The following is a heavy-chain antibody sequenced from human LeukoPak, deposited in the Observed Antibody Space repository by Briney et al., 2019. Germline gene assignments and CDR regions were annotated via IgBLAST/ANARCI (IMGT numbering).Heavy chain of an antibody. CDR1: GGSFSGYY. D-gene: IGHD2-2*01. Sequence: SETLSLTCAVYGGSFSGYYWSWIRQPPGKGLEWTGEINHSGSTNYNPSLKSRVTISVDTSKNQFSLKLSSVTAADTAVYYCARRGLDIVVVPAAIGGYEDGFPFDYWGQGTLVTVSS. CDR3: ARRGLDIVVVPAAIGGYEDGFPFDY. J-gene: IGHJ4*02. CDR2: INHSGST. V-gene: IGHV4-34*01.